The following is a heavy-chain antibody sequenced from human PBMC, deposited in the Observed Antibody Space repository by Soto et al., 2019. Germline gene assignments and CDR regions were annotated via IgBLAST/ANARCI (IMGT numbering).Heavy chain of an antibody. D-gene: IGHD3-10*01. Sequence: QVQLVQSGGEVKKPGASVKVSCKASGYTFTNYGISWVRQAPGQGLEWMGWINVYNGNTKYAQKVQGRVTMTKDTSTSTDYMELRSMRSDDTAVHYCARGVGSGSYYNQYHWFDPWGQGTLVTVSS. CDR1: GYTFTNYG. J-gene: IGHJ5*02. CDR2: INVYNGNT. CDR3: ARGVGSGSYYNQYHWFDP. V-gene: IGHV1-18*01.